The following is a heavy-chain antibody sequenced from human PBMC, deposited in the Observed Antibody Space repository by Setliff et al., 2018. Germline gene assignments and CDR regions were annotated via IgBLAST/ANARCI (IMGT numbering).Heavy chain of an antibody. D-gene: IGHD2-2*01. CDR1: GFTFNNAW. J-gene: IGHJ3*02. CDR2: IKSKTDGGTT. CDR3: TTDRAGCYGTTCFNAFEI. Sequence: GGSLGLSCAASGFTFNNAWMSWVRQAPGKGLEWVGRIKSKTDGGTTDYAAPVKGRFTISRDDSKATLYLYMDSLKTEDTAVYYCTTDRAGCYGTTCFNAFEIWGHGTMVTVSS. V-gene: IGHV3-15*01.